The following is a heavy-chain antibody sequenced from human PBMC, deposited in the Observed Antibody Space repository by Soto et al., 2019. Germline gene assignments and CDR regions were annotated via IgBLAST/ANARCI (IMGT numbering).Heavy chain of an antibody. Sequence: EVQLLESGGGLVQPGGSLRLSCAASGCTFSSYAMSWVRQAPGKGLEWVSAISGSGGSTYYADSVKGRFTISRDNSKNTLYLQMNSLRAEDTAVYYCAKDPLPWSGPSHFDYWGQGTLVTVSS. CDR3: AKDPLPWSGPSHFDY. D-gene: IGHD3-3*01. V-gene: IGHV3-23*01. CDR1: GCTFSSYA. J-gene: IGHJ4*02. CDR2: ISGSGGST.